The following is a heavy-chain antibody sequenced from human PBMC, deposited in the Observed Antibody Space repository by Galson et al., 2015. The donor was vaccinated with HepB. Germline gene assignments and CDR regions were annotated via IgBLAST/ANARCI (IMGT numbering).Heavy chain of an antibody. D-gene: IGHD1-1*01. V-gene: IGHV3-23*01. CDR1: GFTFSSFA. CDR3: AKGRESERSSRDV. CDR2: ISGLGTHT. Sequence: SLRLSCAASGFTFSSFAMRWVRQAPGKGLEWVSAISGLGTHTKYADSVKGRFTISRDNSKNTVYLQMNSLRAEDTAVYYCAKGRESERSSRDVWAKGTTFTVSS. J-gene: IGHJ6*04.